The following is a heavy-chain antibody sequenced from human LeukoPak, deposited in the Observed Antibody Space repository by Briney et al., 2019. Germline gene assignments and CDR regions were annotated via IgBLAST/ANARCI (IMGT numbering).Heavy chain of an antibody. CDR3: ASAGYSSSWYNY. CDR2: LNWNGASI. Sequence: GGSLRLSCAASGFTFDDYGMSWVRQAPGKGLEWVSGLNWNGASILYADSVRGRFTISRDNAKNSLYLQMNRLRVEDTAVYYCASAGYSSSWYNYWGQGTLVTVSS. V-gene: IGHV3-20*04. D-gene: IGHD6-13*01. CDR1: GFTFDDYG. J-gene: IGHJ4*02.